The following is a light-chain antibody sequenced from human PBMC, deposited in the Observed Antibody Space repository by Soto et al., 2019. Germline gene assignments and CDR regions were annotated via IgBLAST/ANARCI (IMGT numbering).Light chain of an antibody. CDR1: QTVSSN. V-gene: IGKV3-15*01. J-gene: IGKJ2*01. Sequence: EIVMTQSPATLSVSRGERATLSCRASQTVSSNLAWYQQKPGQAPRLLSHGASTRATGVPARFSGSGSGTEFNLTLTSLQSEDFAVYYCQQYHNWPPQYSFGQGTKLQIK. CDR2: GAS. CDR3: QQYHNWPPQYS.